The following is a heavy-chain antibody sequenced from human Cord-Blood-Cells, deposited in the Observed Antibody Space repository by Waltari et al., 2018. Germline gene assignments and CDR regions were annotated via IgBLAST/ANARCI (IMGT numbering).Heavy chain of an antibody. CDR3: ARDLRAGKRLYYFDY. CDR1: GGSVSSGSYY. D-gene: IGHD3-10*01. J-gene: IGHJ4*02. Sequence: QVQLQESGPGLVKPSETLSLTCTVSGGSVSSGSYYWSWIRQPPGKGLEWIGYIYYTGSTNYNPALKSGVTISVDTSKTQFSLKLSSVTAADTAVYYCARDLRAGKRLYYFDYWGQGTLVTVSS. V-gene: IGHV4-61*01. CDR2: IYYTGST.